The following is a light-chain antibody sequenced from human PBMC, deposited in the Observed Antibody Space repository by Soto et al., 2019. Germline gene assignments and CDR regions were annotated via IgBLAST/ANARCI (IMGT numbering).Light chain of an antibody. J-gene: IGLJ1*01. Sequence: QSVLTQPPPVSGAPGQRVTISCTGSSSNFGAGYDVHWYQQLPGTAPKLLIYGNSNRPSGVPDRFSGSKSGTSASLAITGLQAEDEADYYCQYYDSSRSGYVCGTGTKVTVL. CDR3: QYYDSSRSGYV. V-gene: IGLV1-40*01. CDR1: SSNFGAGYD. CDR2: GNS.